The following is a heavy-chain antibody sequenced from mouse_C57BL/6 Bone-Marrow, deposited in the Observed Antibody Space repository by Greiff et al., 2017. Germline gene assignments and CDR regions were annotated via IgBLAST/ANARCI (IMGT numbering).Heavy chain of an antibody. Sequence: EVMLVESGGGLVQPGGSLKLSCAASGFTFSDYYMYWVRQTPEKRLEWVAYISTGGGSTYYPDTVKGRFTISRDNAKNTLYLQMSRLKSEDTAMYYCARGPTIVNYYAMDYWGQGTSVTVSS. CDR3: ARGPTIVNYYAMDY. D-gene: IGHD2-5*01. J-gene: IGHJ4*01. CDR2: ISTGGGST. V-gene: IGHV5-12*01. CDR1: GFTFSDYY.